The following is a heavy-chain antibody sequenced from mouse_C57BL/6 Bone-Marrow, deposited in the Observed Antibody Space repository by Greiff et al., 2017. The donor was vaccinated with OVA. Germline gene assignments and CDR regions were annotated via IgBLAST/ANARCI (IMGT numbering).Heavy chain of an antibody. D-gene: IGHD1-1*01. CDR2: ISSGSSTI. CDR1: GFTFSDYG. CDR3: ARGGITTVVRYFDV. J-gene: IGHJ1*03. V-gene: IGHV5-17*01. Sequence: EVKLMESGGGLVKPGGSLKLSCAASGFTFSDYGMHWVRQAPEKGMEWVAYISSGSSTIYYADKVKGRFTISRDNAKNTLFLQMTSLRSEDTAMYYCARGGITTVVRYFDVWGTGTTVTVSS.